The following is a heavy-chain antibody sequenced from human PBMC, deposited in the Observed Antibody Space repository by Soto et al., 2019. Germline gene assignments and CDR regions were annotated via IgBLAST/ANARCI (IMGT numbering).Heavy chain of an antibody. V-gene: IGHV3-7*01. CDR1: GFTFSRYW. D-gene: IGHD6-13*01. CDR2: IKQDGSEE. Sequence: EVQLVESGGGLVQPGGSLRLSCVDSGFTFSRYWMSWVRQAPVKGLEWVGNIKQDGSEENYVDSVKGRFTISRDNAKNSIYLQMNSLRAEDTAVYSCARIAASGRGWDVWGQGTTVVVSS. CDR3: ARIAASGRGWDV. J-gene: IGHJ6*02.